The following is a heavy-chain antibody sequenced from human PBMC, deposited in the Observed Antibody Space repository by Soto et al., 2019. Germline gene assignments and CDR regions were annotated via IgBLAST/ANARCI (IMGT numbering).Heavy chain of an antibody. J-gene: IGHJ6*02. D-gene: IGHD3-3*01. V-gene: IGHV3-7*03. CDR3: ARGSTYDFWSGYIYYAMDV. CDR1: GFTLRNYW. CDR2: IKQDGSEK. Sequence: GGSLRLSCAASGFTLRNYWVNWVRQAPGKGLEWVANIKQDGSEKYYVDSVKGRFTISRDNAKNSLYLQMNSLRAEDTAVYFCARGSTYDFWSGYIYYAMDVWGQGTTVTAP.